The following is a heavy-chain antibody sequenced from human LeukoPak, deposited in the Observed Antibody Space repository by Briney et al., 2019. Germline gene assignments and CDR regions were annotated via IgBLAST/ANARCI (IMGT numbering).Heavy chain of an antibody. V-gene: IGHV3-53*01. Sequence: GGSLRLSCVASGFTFSSNYMNWVRQAPGKGLEWVSVIYSGGSTYYGDSVKGRFTISRDNSKNTLSLQMNSLRVEDTAVYYCARESGGTSIDYWGQGTLVTVSS. CDR2: IYSGGST. J-gene: IGHJ4*02. CDR3: ARESGGTSIDY. CDR1: GFTFSSNY. D-gene: IGHD2-15*01.